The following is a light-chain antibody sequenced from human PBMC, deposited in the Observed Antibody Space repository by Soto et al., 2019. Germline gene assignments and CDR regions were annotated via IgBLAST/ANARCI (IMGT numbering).Light chain of an antibody. CDR3: QQYNNWPQT. J-gene: IGKJ1*01. CDR2: GAS. V-gene: IGKV3-15*01. CDR1: QSVSSN. Sequence: YQEERATLSCRASQSVSSNLAWYQQKPGQAPRLLIYGASTRATGIPARFSGSGSGTEFTLTISSLQSEDFAVYYCQQYNNWPQTFGQGTRWIS.